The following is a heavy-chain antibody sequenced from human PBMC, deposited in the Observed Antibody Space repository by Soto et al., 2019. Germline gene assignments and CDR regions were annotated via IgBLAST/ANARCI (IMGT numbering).Heavy chain of an antibody. J-gene: IGHJ4*02. CDR3: VTDKKYSYDSSGYKGDY. CDR2: FDPEDGET. CDR1: GYTLTELS. V-gene: IGHV1-24*01. Sequence: ASVKVSCKVSGYTLTELSMHWVRQAPGKGLEWMGGFDPEDGETIYAQKFQGRVTMTEDTSTDTAYMELSSLRSEDTAVYHCVTDKKYSYDSSGYKGDYWGQGTLVTVSS. D-gene: IGHD3-22*01.